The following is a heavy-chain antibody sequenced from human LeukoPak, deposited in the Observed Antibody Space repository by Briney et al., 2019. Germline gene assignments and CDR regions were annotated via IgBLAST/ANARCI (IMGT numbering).Heavy chain of an antibody. J-gene: IGHJ4*02. CDR2: IIPILNTA. V-gene: IGHV1-69*04. Sequence: VASVKVSCKASGGFSNYAINWVRQAPGQGLEWMGRIIPILNTANSAEKFQGRVTITADKFTNTAYMELSSLRSEDTAIYYCARAHSGYGVKYFAYWGQGTLVTVSS. CDR1: GGFSNYA. CDR3: ARAHSGYGVKYFAY. D-gene: IGHD5-12*01.